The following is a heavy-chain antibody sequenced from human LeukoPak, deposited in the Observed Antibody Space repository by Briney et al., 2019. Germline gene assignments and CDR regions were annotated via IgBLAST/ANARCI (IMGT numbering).Heavy chain of an antibody. CDR1: GFTFSSCA. V-gene: IGHV3-23*01. Sequence: PGGSLRLSCAASGFTFSSCAMSWVHQAPGKGLEWVSLISGSGDSRYYADSVKGRFTISRDNAKNTLWLQMNGLRAEDTAVYYCAKGVTTVRIYYHGMDVWGQGTTVTVSS. CDR3: AKGVTTVRIYYHGMDV. J-gene: IGHJ6*02. D-gene: IGHD4-17*01. CDR2: ISGSGDSR.